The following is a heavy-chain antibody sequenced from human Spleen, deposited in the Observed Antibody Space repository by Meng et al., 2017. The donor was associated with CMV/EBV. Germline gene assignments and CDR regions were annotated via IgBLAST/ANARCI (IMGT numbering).Heavy chain of an antibody. V-gene: IGHV1-18*01. J-gene: IGHJ4*02. CDR3: ARVAVLPFDY. CDR1: GYTFNNYG. D-gene: IGHD2/OR15-2a*01. Sequence: ASVKVSCKASGYTFNNYGITWVRQAPGQGLEWMGWITAYNGDTTYAQKFQGRVTMTTDTSTSTAYMELRSLRSQDTAVYYCARVAVLPFDYWGQGTLVTVSS. CDR2: ITAYNGDT.